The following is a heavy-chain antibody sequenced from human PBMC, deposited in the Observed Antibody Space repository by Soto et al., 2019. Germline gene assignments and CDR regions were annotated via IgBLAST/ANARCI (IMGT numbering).Heavy chain of an antibody. CDR2: IIPIFGTA. CDR1: GGTFSSYA. J-gene: IGHJ4*02. Sequence: ASVKVSCKASGGTFSSYAISWVRQAPGQGLEWMGGIIPIFGTANYAQKFQGRVTITADESTSTAYMELSSLRSEDTAVYYCARDRRYYGSGSYYNGFGYWGQGTLVTVSS. V-gene: IGHV1-69*13. CDR3: ARDRRYYGSGSYYNGFGY. D-gene: IGHD3-10*01.